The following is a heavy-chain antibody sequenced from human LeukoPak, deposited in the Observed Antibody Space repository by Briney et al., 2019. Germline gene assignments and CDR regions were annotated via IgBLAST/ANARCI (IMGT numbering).Heavy chain of an antibody. V-gene: IGHV1-18*01. CDR3: ARTRSYYDSSGYRNNFDY. D-gene: IGHD3-22*01. J-gene: IGHJ4*02. CDR2: ISAYNGNT. CDR1: GYTFTSDG. Sequence: ASVKVSCKASGYTFTSDGISWVRQAPGQGLEWMGWISAYNGNTNYAQKLQGRGTVTTDTSTSTAYMGLRSLRSDDTAVYYCARTRSYYDSSGYRNNFDYWGQGTLVTVSS.